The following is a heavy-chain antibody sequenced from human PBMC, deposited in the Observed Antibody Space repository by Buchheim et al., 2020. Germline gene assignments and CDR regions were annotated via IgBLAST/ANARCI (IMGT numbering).Heavy chain of an antibody. CDR2: INGDAT. CDR3: GKESLSRGWYTIEH. CDR1: GFSLTTYG. J-gene: IGHJ4*02. D-gene: IGHD6-19*01. Sequence: DVQLVESGGGLVQPEGSLRLSCAASGFSLTTYGMSWVRQAPGKGLEWVSAINGDATYYADSVKGRFTTSIDRSKNTGYLQVNSLRADDTAVYYCGKESLSRGWYTIEHWGQGTL. V-gene: IGHV3-23*04.